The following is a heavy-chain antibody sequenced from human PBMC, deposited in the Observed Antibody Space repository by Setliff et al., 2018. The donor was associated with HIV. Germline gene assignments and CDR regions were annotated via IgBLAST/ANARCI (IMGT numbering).Heavy chain of an antibody. V-gene: IGHV4-59*11. Sequence: SETLSLTCTISGGSITSHYWSWIRQPPGKGLEWIGYVFYTGGTNYRPSLRGRVTISVDTSKNHFSLKLSSVTAADTAMYYCARGSHGTSWTDYWGQGTLVTVSS. CDR3: ARGSHGTSWTDY. J-gene: IGHJ4*02. CDR1: GGSITSHY. D-gene: IGHD6-13*01. CDR2: VFYTGGT.